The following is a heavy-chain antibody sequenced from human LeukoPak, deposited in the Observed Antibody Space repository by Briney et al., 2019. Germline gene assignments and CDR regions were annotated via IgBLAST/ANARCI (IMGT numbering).Heavy chain of an antibody. J-gene: IGHJ3*01. CDR1: GFTFSTYG. V-gene: IGHV3-23*01. CDR2: ISPSGDIT. CDR3: VRDLHWGGFDV. Sequence: GGSLRLSCEASGFTFSTYGINWVRQAPGKGLEWVSGISPSGDITYYADSVMGRFSISRDNPKSTVSLQMSSLRAEDTALYYCVRDLHWGGFDVWGQGTMVTVSS. D-gene: IGHD7-27*01.